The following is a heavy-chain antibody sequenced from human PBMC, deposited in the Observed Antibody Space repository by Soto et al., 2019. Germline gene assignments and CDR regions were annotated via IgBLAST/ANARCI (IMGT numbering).Heavy chain of an antibody. Sequence: ASVKVSCKASGYTFTSYYMHWVRQAPGQGLEWMGIINPSGGSTSYAQKFQGRVTMTRDTSTSTVYMELSSLRSEDTAVYYCARDAVGAVLRFLEWFDSYYYYMDVWGKGTTVTVSS. CDR3: ARDAVGAVLRFLEWFDSYYYYMDV. V-gene: IGHV1-46*03. D-gene: IGHD3-3*01. CDR2: INPSGGST. CDR1: GYTFTSYY. J-gene: IGHJ6*03.